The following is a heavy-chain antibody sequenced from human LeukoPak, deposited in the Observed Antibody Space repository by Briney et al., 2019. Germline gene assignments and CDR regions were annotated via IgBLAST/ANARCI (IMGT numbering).Heavy chain of an antibody. J-gene: IGHJ4*02. Sequence: ASVKVSCKASGYTFTSYYMHWVRQAPGQGLEWMGIINPSGGSTSYAQKFQGRVTMTRDTSTSTVYMELSSLRSEDTAVYYRARADAGSYYDYVWGSYRYTGLDYWGQGTLVTVSS. CDR1: GYTFTSYY. V-gene: IGHV1-46*01. CDR2: INPSGGST. CDR3: ARADAGSYYDYVWGSYRYTGLDY. D-gene: IGHD3-16*02.